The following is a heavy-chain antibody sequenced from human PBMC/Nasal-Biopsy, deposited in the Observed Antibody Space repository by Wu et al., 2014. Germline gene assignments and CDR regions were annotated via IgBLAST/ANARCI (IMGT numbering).Heavy chain of an antibody. CDR1: GFTFSSYA. Sequence: LRLSCAASGFTFSSYAMHWVRQAPGKGLEYVSAISFNGDNTYYANSVKGRFTISRDKSKSTLYLQMNSLRADDTAVYYCGRDPGAWPLDHWGQGTLVTVSP. CDR2: ISFNGDNT. V-gene: IGHV3-64*01. CDR3: GRDPGAWPLDH. J-gene: IGHJ4*02.